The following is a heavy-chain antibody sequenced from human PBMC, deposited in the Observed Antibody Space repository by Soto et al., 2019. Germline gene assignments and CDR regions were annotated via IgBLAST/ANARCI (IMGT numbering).Heavy chain of an antibody. CDR1: GYSFTSYW. CDR3: ARSCSSTSCPYYYGMDV. D-gene: IGHD2-2*01. Sequence: GESLKISCKGSGYSFTSYWISCVRQMPGKGLEWMGRIDPSDSYTNYSPSFQGHVTISAVKSISTAYLQWSSLKASDTAMYYWARSCSSTSCPYYYGMDVWGQGTTVTVSS. J-gene: IGHJ6*02. CDR2: IDPSDSYT. V-gene: IGHV5-10-1*01.